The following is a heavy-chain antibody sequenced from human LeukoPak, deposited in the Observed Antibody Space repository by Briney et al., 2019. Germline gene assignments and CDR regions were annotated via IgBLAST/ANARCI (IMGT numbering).Heavy chain of an antibody. J-gene: IGHJ3*02. CDR3: ARDGVLWFGGEGAFDI. D-gene: IGHD3-10*01. CDR1: GFTFRSYS. Sequence: GGSLRLSCAASGFTFRSYSMNWVRQALGKGLEWVSSISSSSSYIYYADSVKGRFTISRDNAKNSLYLQMNSLRAEDTAVYYCARDGVLWFGGEGAFDIWGQGTMVTVSS. CDR2: ISSSSSYI. V-gene: IGHV3-21*01.